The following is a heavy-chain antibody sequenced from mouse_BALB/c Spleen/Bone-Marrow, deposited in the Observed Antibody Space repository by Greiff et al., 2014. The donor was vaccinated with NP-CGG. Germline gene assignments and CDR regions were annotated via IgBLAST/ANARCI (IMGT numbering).Heavy chain of an antibody. V-gene: IGHV5-9-4*01. CDR1: GFTFSYYG. J-gene: IGHJ2*01. CDR2: ISSGGSYT. D-gene: IGHD3-1*01. Sequence: EVQRVESGGGLVKPGGSLKLSCAASGFTFSYYGMSWVRQSPEKRLEWVAEISSGGSYTYYPDTVTGRFTISRDNAKNTLYLEMSSLRSEDTAMYYCARDGSGYFDYWGQGTTLTVSS. CDR3: ARDGSGYFDY.